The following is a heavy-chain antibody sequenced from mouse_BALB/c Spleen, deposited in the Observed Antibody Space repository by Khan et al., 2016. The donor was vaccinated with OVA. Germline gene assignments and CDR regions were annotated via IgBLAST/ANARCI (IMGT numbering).Heavy chain of an antibody. Sequence: QVQLKESGAELASPGASVKLSCKASGYTFTTYWMQWVKQRPGQGLEWIGTIYPGDGDTRYTQNFKDKATLTADKSSSTAYMQLSSLASEDSAVYYCASYRYNYFDYWGQGTTLTVSS. J-gene: IGHJ2*01. CDR2: IYPGDGDT. D-gene: IGHD2-14*01. CDR3: ASYRYNYFDY. V-gene: IGHV1-87*01. CDR1: GYTFTTYW.